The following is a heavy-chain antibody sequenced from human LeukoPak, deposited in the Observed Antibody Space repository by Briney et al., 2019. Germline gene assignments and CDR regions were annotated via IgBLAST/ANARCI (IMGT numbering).Heavy chain of an antibody. V-gene: IGHV3-33*01. D-gene: IGHD5-12*01. Sequence: GRSLRLSCAASGFTFSSYGMHWVRQAPGKGLEWVAVIWYDGSNKYYADSVKGRFTISRDNSKNTLYLQMNSLRAEDTAVYYCARDYSGYDGFDYWGQGTLVTVSS. CDR2: IWYDGSNK. J-gene: IGHJ4*02. CDR3: ARDYSGYDGFDY. CDR1: GFTFSSYG.